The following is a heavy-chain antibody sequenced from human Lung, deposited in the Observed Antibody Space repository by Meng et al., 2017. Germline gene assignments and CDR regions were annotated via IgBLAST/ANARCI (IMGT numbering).Heavy chain of an antibody. CDR1: GNNYPDYY. J-gene: IGHJ4*02. D-gene: IGHD6-13*01. CDR2: INPKSGDT. CDR3: ARDEDISAAGKLFGDY. Sequence: VQVGESGVEEKRPGAPVKVSWQPSGNNYPDYYIHWVRRAPGQGLEWMGRINPKSGDTHYAQRFQGRVTMTGDTSISTAYMELSGLRSDDTAMYYCARDEDISAAGKLFGDYWGQGTLVTVSS. V-gene: IGHV1-2*06.